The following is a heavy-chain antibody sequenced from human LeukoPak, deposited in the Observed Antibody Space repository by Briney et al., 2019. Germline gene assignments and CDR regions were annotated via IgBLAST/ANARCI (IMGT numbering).Heavy chain of an antibody. V-gene: IGHV1-18*01. Sequence: GASVKVSCKASGYTFTNYGVSWVRQAPGQGLEWMGWISGYNGYTNYAQKFQFRVTMTTDTSTSTAYMELRSLTSDDTAVYYCARASPNYDFWSGSYNWFDPWGQGTLVTVSS. CDR2: ISGYNGYT. CDR1: GYTFTNYG. CDR3: ARASPNYDFWSGSYNWFDP. J-gene: IGHJ5*02. D-gene: IGHD3-3*01.